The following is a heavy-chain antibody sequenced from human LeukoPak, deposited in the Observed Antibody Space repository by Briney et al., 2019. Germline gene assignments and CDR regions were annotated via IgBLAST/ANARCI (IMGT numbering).Heavy chain of an antibody. V-gene: IGHV3-9*03. D-gene: IGHD6-6*01. CDR2: ISWNGGTI. CDR3: AKGPTYSSSSLFDY. Sequence: SLKISCAASGFTFHDYAMHWVRQAPGKGLEWVSGISWNGGTIDYADSVKGRFTISRDNAKNSLYLQMNSLRPEDMALYYCAKGPTYSSSSLFDYWGQGILVAVSS. CDR1: GFTFHDYA. J-gene: IGHJ4*02.